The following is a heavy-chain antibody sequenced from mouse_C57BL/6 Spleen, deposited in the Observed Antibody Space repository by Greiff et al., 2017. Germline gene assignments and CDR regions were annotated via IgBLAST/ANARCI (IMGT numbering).Heavy chain of an antibody. V-gene: IGHV1-55*01. CDR2: IYPASGST. D-gene: IGHD1-1*01. CDR3: ARVGYYGGSYGGFAY. CDR1: GYTFTSYW. Sequence: QVQLQQPGAELVKPGASVKMSCKASGYTFTSYWITWVKQRPGQGLEWIGDIYPASGSTNYNQKFKSKATLTVDTSSSTAYMQLSSLPSEDSAVYYCARVGYYGGSYGGFAYWGQGTLVTVSA. J-gene: IGHJ3*01.